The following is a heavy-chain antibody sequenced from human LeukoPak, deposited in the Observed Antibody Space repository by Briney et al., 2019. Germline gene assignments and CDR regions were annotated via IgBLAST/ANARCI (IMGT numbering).Heavy chain of an antibody. CDR1: GFTFSSYN. D-gene: IGHD3-22*01. CDR2: ITSGSSHI. Sequence: GGSLRLSCAASGFTFSSYNMNWVRQTPGQGLEWVSSITSGSSHIYYADSVKGRFTISRDNAKNSLYLQMNSLRAEDTAVFYCARGFINIMGARSGYFDYWGQGTLVTVSS. V-gene: IGHV3-21*01. J-gene: IGHJ4*02. CDR3: ARGFINIMGARSGYFDY.